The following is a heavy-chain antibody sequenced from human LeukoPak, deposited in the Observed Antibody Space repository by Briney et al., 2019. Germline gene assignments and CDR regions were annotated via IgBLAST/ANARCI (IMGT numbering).Heavy chain of an antibody. J-gene: IGHJ4*02. CDR3: ARASDYYGSGSSYYFDY. CDR2: IWYDGSNK. Sequence: GGSLRLSCAASGFTSSSYGMHWIRQAPGKGLEWVAVIWYDGSNKYYADSVKGRFTISRDNSKNTLYLQMNSLRAEDTAVYYCARASDYYGSGSSYYFDYWGQGTLVTVSS. CDR1: GFTSSSYG. D-gene: IGHD3-10*01. V-gene: IGHV3-33*01.